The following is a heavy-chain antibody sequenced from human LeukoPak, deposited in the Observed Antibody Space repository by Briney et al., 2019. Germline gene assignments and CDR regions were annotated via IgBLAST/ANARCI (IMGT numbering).Heavy chain of an antibody. V-gene: IGHV5-51*01. CDR2: IYPGDSDT. D-gene: IGHD3-22*01. Sequence: GESLKISCKGSGYSFPSYWIGWVRQMPGKGLEWMGIIYPGDSDTRYSPSFQGQVTISADKSISTAYLQWSSLKASDTAMYYCARPVYYDSSGYYSDAFDIWGQGTMVTVSS. CDR1: GYSFPSYW. CDR3: ARPVYYDSSGYYSDAFDI. J-gene: IGHJ3*02.